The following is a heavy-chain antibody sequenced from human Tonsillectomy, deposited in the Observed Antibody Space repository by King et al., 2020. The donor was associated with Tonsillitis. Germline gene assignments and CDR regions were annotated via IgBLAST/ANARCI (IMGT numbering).Heavy chain of an antibody. CDR3: AKDLWFGELLYYFDS. CDR1: GFTFSSYG. V-gene: IGHV3-30*18. J-gene: IGHJ4*02. CDR2: ISYDGSNK. Sequence: VQLVESGGGVVQPGRSLRLSCAASGFTFSSYGMHWVRQAPGKGLEWVAVISYDGSNKYYADSVKGRFTISRDNSKNTLYLQMNSLRAEDTAVYYCAKDLWFGELLYYFDSWGQGTLVTVFS. D-gene: IGHD3-10*01.